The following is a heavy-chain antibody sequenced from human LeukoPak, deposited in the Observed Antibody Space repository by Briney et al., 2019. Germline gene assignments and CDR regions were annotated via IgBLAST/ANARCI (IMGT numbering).Heavy chain of an antibody. J-gene: IGHJ4*02. D-gene: IGHD1-26*01. V-gene: IGHV3-30*03. CDR1: GFTFSSYG. CDR2: ISYDGSNK. Sequence: GGSLRLSCAASGFTFSSYGMHWVRQAPGKGLEWVAVISYDGSNKYYADSVKGRFTISRDNAKNSLYLQMNSLSAEDTAVYYCARIEGSYSYFDYWGQGTLVTVSS. CDR3: ARIEGSYSYFDY.